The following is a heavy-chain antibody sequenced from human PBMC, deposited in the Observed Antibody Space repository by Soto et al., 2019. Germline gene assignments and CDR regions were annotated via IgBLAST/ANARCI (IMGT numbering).Heavy chain of an antibody. V-gene: IGHV3-33*01. J-gene: IGHJ3*02. CDR3: ARGYRPQMTTVSMDAFDI. CDR1: GFTFSSYG. D-gene: IGHD4-17*01. Sequence: GGSLRLSCAASGFTFSSYGMHWVRQAPGKGLEWVAVIWYDGSNKYYADSVKGRFTISRDNSKNTLYLQMNSLRAEDTAVYYCARGYRPQMTTVSMDAFDIWGQGTMVTVSS. CDR2: IWYDGSNK.